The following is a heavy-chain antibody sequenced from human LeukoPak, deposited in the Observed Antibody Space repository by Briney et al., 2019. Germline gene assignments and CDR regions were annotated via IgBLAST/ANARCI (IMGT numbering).Heavy chain of an antibody. CDR3: ARDAYDYVWGSFYYFDY. J-gene: IGHJ4*02. V-gene: IGHV4-4*07. Sequence: SETLSLTCTVSGGSISSYYWSWIRQPAGKGLEWIGRIYTIGSTNYNPSLKSRVTMSVDTSKNQFSLKLSSVTAADTAVYYCARDAYDYVWGSFYYFDYWGQGTLVTVSS. CDR1: GGSISSYY. D-gene: IGHD3-16*01. CDR2: IYTIGST.